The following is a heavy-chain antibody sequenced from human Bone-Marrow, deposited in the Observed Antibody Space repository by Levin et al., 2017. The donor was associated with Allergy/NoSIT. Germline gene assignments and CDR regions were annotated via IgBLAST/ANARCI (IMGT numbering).Heavy chain of an antibody. J-gene: IGHJ3*02. Sequence: LSLPCAASGLTFRNTWMSWVRQAPGKGLEWVGRIKSKSAGGTTDYAAPVKGRFTISRDDSKDTLYLQINSLKTEDTAVYYCATDIEKGAFDNWGQGTMVAVSS. CDR1: GLTFRNTW. CDR2: IKSKSAGGTT. CDR3: ATDIEKGAFDN. V-gene: IGHV3-15*01.